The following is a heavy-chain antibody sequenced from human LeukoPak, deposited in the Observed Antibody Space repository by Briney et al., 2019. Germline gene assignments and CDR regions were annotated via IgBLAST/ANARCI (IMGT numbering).Heavy chain of an antibody. D-gene: IGHD6-13*01. CDR1: GFNFNYYG. V-gene: IGHV3-30*02. J-gene: IGHJ3*02. Sequence: GGSLRLSCAASGFNFNYYGMHWVRQAPGKGLEWVAFIRYDGSNKYYADSVKGRFTISRDNSENTLYMQMNSLRAEDTAVYYCAKGLHSSSWNDAFDIWGQGTTVTVSS. CDR3: AKGLHSSSWNDAFDI. CDR2: IRYDGSNK.